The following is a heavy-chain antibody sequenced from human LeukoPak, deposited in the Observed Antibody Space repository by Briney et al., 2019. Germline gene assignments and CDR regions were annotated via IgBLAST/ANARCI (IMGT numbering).Heavy chain of an antibody. CDR1: GFTFSNYA. CDR2: ISGSGGYT. V-gene: IGHV3-23*01. CDR3: AKHYGSGTYYNYFTY. Sequence: GGSLRLSCAASGFTFSNYAMSWVRQAPGKGLEWVSAISGSGGYTYDADSVKGRFTISRDNSQNTLFLQMSSLRADDTATYYCAKHYGSGTYYNYFTYCGRGTLVSVSS. D-gene: IGHD3-10*01. J-gene: IGHJ4*02.